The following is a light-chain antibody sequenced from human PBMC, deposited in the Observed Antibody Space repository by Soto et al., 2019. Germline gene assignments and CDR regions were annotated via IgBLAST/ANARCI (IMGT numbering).Light chain of an antibody. CDR2: GAS. V-gene: IGKV3-15*01. CDR3: QQYNNWPLT. Sequence: EIAMTQSPATLSVSPGERATISCRASQSVNSNLAWYQQKPGQAPRLLIYGASTRATGIPARFSGSGSGTEFTVTISSLQSEDFAVYYCQQYNNWPLTFGGGTKVEIK. CDR1: QSVNSN. J-gene: IGKJ4*01.